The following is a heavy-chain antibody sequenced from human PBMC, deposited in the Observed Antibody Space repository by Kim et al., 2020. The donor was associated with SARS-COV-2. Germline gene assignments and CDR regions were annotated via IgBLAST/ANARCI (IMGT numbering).Heavy chain of an antibody. CDR1: GFTFSSYA. Sequence: GGSLRLSCAASGFTFSSYAMSWVRQAPGKGLECVSAISGSGGSTYYADSVKGRFPISRDNSKNTLYLQMNSLRAEDTAVYYCAKGDRIHDYGDYFDYWGQATLVTASS. CDR3: AKGDRIHDYGDYFDY. CDR2: ISGSGGST. J-gene: IGHJ4*02. V-gene: IGHV3-23*01. D-gene: IGHD4-17*01.